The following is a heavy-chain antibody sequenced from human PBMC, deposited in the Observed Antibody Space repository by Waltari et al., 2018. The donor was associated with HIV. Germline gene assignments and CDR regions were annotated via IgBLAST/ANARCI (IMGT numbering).Heavy chain of an antibody. CDR3: ARHDPFGSSWGSREAYFDY. D-gene: IGHD6-6*01. CDR1: GGSISSTSYY. J-gene: IGHJ4*02. CDR2: IYYSGST. Sequence: QLQLQESGPGLVKPSETLSLICTVSGGSISSTSYYWGWIRQPPGKGLEWIGTIYYSGSTYYNPSLKSRVTISVDTSKNQISLKLNSVTAADTAVYYCARHDPFGSSWGSREAYFDYWGQGTLVTVSS. V-gene: IGHV4-39*01.